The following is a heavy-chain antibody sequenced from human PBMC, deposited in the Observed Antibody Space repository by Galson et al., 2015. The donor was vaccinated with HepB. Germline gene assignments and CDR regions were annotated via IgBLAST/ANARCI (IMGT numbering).Heavy chain of an antibody. D-gene: IGHD1-1*01. V-gene: IGHV3-7*03. CDR2: TNEDGSAT. CDR3: ARHGFWNVDY. J-gene: IGHJ4*02. CDR1: GFTFSSHW. Sequence: SLRLSCAASGFTFSSHWMAWVRQAPGKGLEWVASTNEDGSATYDVDSVKGRFTMSRDNGKNLLYLEMKSLRVEDTAVYYCARHGFWNVDYWGQGTLVTVSS.